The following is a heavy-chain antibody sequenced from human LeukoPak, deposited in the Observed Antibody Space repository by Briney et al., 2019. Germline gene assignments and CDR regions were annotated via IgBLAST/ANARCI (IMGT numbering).Heavy chain of an antibody. CDR2: ISSSSSTI. V-gene: IGHV3-48*04. J-gene: IGHJ4*02. CDR3: ARDRWGLTTVSLFDY. Sequence: GGSLRLSCAASGFTFSSYSMNWVRQAPGKGLEWVSYISSSSSTIYYVDSVKGRFTISRDNAKNSLYLQMNSLRAEDTAVYYCARDRWGLTTVSLFDYWGQGTLVTVSS. CDR1: GFTFSSYS. D-gene: IGHD4-17*01.